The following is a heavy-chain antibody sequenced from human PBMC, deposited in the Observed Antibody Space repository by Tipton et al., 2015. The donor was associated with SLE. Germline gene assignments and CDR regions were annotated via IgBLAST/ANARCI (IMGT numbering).Heavy chain of an antibody. CDR2: INHSGST. J-gene: IGHJ4*02. CDR1: GGSFSGYY. V-gene: IGHV4-34*01. Sequence: LTCAVYGGSFSGYYWSWIRQPPGKGLEWIGEINHSGSTNYNPSLKSRVTISVDTSKNQFSLKLSSVTAADTAVYYCARGFTMVRGLFDYWGQGTLVTVSS. CDR3: ARGFTMVRGLFDY. D-gene: IGHD3-10*01.